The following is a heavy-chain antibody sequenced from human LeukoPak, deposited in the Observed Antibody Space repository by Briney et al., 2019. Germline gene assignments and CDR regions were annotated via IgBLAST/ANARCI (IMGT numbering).Heavy chain of an antibody. V-gene: IGHV4-34*01. CDR2: INHSGST. D-gene: IGHD2-15*01. CDR3: ARGSQSLGYCSGGSCRAKIFDY. CDR1: GGSFSGYY. J-gene: IGHJ4*02. Sequence: PSETLSLTSAVYGGSFSGYYWSWIRQPPGKGLEWIGEINHSGSTNYNPSLKSRVTISVDTSKNQFSLKLSSVTAADTAVYYCARGSQSLGYCSGGSCRAKIFDYWGQGTLVTVSS.